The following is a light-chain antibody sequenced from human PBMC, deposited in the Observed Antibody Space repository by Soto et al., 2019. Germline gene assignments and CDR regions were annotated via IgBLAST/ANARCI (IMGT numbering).Light chain of an antibody. Sequence: EIVMPQPPPTLPVSPGERATLSCRASQSVSSNLAWYQQKPGQAPRLLIYGASTRATGIPARFSGSGSGTEFTLTISSLQSEDFAVYYCQQYNKWPPLTFGGGTKVEIK. CDR2: GAS. J-gene: IGKJ4*01. CDR3: QQYNKWPPLT. V-gene: IGKV3-15*01. CDR1: QSVSSN.